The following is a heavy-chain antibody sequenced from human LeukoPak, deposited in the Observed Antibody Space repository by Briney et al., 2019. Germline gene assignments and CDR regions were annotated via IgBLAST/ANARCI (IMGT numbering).Heavy chain of an antibody. CDR2: LYSAGNT. D-gene: IGHD5-24*01. CDR3: SRDEGWQQFKH. Sequence: GGSLRLSCVASGLRVGSNYMSWVRQPPGRGLEWVAQLYSAGNTYYADSAKGRFTISRDDAKNTLFLQMNNLRVEDTAVYYCSRDEGWQQFKHWGQGTLVTVSS. V-gene: IGHV3-66*01. J-gene: IGHJ1*01. CDR1: GLRVGSNY.